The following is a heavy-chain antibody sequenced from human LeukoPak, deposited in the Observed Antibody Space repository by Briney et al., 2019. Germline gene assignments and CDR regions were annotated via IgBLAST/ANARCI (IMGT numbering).Heavy chain of an antibody. D-gene: IGHD4-23*01. J-gene: IGHJ4*01. CDR2: INTDGSGT. CDR3: ARELTREVTPDY. Sequence: GGSLRLSCAVSGFTFISYGMQWVRQAPGKGLAWVSRINTDGSGTAYADSVKGRFTISRDNAKNTLYLQMNSLRAEDTVLYYCARELTREVTPDYWGQGTLVTVSS. CDR1: GFTFISYG. V-gene: IGHV3-74*01.